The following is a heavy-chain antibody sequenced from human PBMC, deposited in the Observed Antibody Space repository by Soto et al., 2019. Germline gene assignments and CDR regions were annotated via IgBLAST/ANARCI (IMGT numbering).Heavy chain of an antibody. V-gene: IGHV1-69*12. CDR3: ARGDATKIVVTTYYGMDV. D-gene: IGHD4-17*01. CDR1: GGTLSNYG. Sequence: QVQLVQSGAEVKKPGSSVKVSCKASGGTLSNYGISWVRQAPGQGLEWMGGNIPVFGTANYAQKFQGRVTXXAXXSTGTVYMEVSSLRSEDTAVYYCARGDATKIVVTTYYGMDVWGQGTTVTVSS. CDR2: NIPVFGTA. J-gene: IGHJ6*02.